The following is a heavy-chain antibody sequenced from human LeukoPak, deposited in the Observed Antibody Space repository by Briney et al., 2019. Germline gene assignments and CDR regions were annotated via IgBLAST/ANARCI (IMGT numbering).Heavy chain of an antibody. CDR3: ARETYFYDSSGYPHNYFDY. V-gene: IGHV3-48*01. CDR2: INSRNGSI. J-gene: IGHJ4*02. CDR1: GITISTYT. Sequence: GGSLRLSCAASGITISTYTMNWVRQVPGKGPEWLSYINSRNGSIDYADSVQGRFTISRDNAKNSLYLQMNSLRAEDTAVYYCARETYFYDSSGYPHNYFDYWGQGNLVTVSS. D-gene: IGHD3-22*01.